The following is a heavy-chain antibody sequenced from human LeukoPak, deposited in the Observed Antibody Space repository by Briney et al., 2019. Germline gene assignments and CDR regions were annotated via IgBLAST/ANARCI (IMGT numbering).Heavy chain of an antibody. CDR1: GGSISGYY. D-gene: IGHD3-3*01. CDR2: IYYSGST. CDR3: ASGRYGF. J-gene: IGHJ4*02. Sequence: SETLSLTCTVSGGSISGYYWSWIRQPPGKGLEWIGYIYYSGSTNYNPSLKSRVTISVDTSKNQFSLKLSSVTAADTAVYYCASGRYGFWGQGTLVTVSS. V-gene: IGHV4-59*08.